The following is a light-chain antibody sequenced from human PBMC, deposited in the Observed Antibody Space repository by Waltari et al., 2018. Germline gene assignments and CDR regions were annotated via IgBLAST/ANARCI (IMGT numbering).Light chain of an antibody. CDR1: RGDIGNYKF. CDR2: DVS. Sequence: QSALTQPASVSGSPGQSITISCTGTRGDIGNYKFVSWYQQEPGRAPKLIVYDVSQRPSGGANRFSGSKSGNTASLTISGVQAEDEADYYCSSYTTTSRWVFGGGTKLTVL. J-gene: IGLJ3*02. CDR3: SSYTTTSRWV. V-gene: IGLV2-14*01.